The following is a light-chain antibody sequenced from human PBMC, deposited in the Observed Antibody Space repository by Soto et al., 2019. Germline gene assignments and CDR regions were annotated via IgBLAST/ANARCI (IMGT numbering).Light chain of an antibody. CDR2: DVS. CDR1: SSDVGGYNY. Sequence: QSALTQPASVSGSPGQSITLSCTETSSDVGGYNYVSWYQQHPGKAPKLMIYDVSNRPSGVSNRFSGSKSGNTASLTISGLQAEDEADYYCSSYTSSSTLVFGGGTKVTVL. CDR3: SSYTSSSTLV. V-gene: IGLV2-14*03. J-gene: IGLJ2*01.